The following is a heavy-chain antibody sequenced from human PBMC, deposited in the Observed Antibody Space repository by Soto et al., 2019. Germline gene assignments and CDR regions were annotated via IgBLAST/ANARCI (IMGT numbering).Heavy chain of an antibody. CDR1: EFTFANAW. Sequence: KPGGSLRLSCAASEFTFANAWISWVRQAPGKGLEWVGRIKSKADGGTTDYAASVKGRFTISRDESQNTLYLQMNSLKTEDTAVYYCTSLYYGHWGQGTLVTVSS. J-gene: IGHJ4*02. CDR2: IKSKADGGTT. V-gene: IGHV3-15*01. D-gene: IGHD4-17*01. CDR3: TSLYYGH.